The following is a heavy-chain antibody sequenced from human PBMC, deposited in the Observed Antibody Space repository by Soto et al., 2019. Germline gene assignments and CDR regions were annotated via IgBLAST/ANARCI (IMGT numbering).Heavy chain of an antibody. D-gene: IGHD2-2*01. CDR2: ISAYNGNT. J-gene: IGHJ6*02. V-gene: IGHV1-18*01. CDR3: ARVRGDIVVVPATPYYYYGMDV. Sequence: QVQLVQSGAEVKKPGASVKVSCKASGYTFTSYGISWVRQAPGQGLEWMGWISAYNGNTNYAQKLQGRVTMTTDTSTSTAYMELRSLRSDDTAVYYCARVRGDIVVVPATPYYYYGMDVWGQGTTVTVSS. CDR1: GYTFTSYG.